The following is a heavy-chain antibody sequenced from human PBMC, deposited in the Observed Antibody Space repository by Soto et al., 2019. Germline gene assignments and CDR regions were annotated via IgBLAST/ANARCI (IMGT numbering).Heavy chain of an antibody. CDR1: GGSFSGYY. V-gene: IGHV4-34*01. D-gene: IGHD3-3*01. J-gene: IGHJ4*02. CDR2: INHSGST. CDR3: ARGFDFWSGYHPPFDY. Sequence: SETLSLTCAVYGGSFSGYYWSWIRQPPGKGLEWIGEINHSGSTNYNPSLKSRVTISVDTSKNQFSLKLSSVTAAGTAVYYCARGFDFWSGYHPPFDYWGQGTLVTVSS.